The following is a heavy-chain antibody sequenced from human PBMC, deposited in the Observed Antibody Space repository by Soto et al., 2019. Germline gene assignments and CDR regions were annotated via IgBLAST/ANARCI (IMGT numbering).Heavy chain of an antibody. CDR2: IGTAGDT. CDR1: GFTFSSYD. CDR3: ARASLAWSLDP. Sequence: EVQLVESGGGLVQPGGSLRLSCAASGFTFSSYDMHWVRQATGKGLEWVSAIGTAGDTYYPGSVKGRFTISRENAKNSLYLQMTSRRAGDTAVYYCARASLAWSLDPWGQGTLVTVSS. J-gene: IGHJ5*02. D-gene: IGHD3-3*01. V-gene: IGHV3-13*04.